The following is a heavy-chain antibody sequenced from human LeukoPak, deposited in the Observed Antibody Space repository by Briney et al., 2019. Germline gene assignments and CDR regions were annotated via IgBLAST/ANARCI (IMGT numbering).Heavy chain of an antibody. D-gene: IGHD3-16*01. CDR3: ARDGGDY. Sequence: PGGSLRLSCAASGFTFSLYSMNWVRQAPGKGLEWVSYITSGSSTIYYAESVRGRFTISRDNAKNSLFLQMNSLRAEDTAVYYCARDGGDYWGQGTLVTVSS. CDR2: ITSGSSTI. J-gene: IGHJ4*02. V-gene: IGHV3-48*01. CDR1: GFTFSLYS.